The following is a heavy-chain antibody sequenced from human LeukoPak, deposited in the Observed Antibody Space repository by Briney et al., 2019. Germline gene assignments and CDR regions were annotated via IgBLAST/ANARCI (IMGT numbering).Heavy chain of an antibody. J-gene: IGHJ5*02. CDR1: GFKFTGYD. CDR3: VRDGEGVAISVNYWFDP. CDR2: MNPNNGKT. V-gene: IGHV1-8*01. D-gene: IGHD3-10*01. Sequence: GASVKVSCKASGFKFTGYDINWVRQASGRGLEWMGWMNPNNGKTGYAQKFQGRVTMTRDTSTSTAYMELRGLISEDTAVYYCVRDGEGVAISVNYWFDPRGQGTLVTVSS.